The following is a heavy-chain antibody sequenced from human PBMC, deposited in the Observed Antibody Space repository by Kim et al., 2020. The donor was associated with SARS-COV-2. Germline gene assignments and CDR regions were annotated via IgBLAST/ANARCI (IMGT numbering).Heavy chain of an antibody. CDR3: ARVIGGGGQGVNRFDP. J-gene: IGHJ5*02. D-gene: IGHD2-21*01. V-gene: IGHV4-31*02. Sequence: PSLKSRVTISVDTSKNQLSLKLSSVTAADTAVYYCARVIGGGGQGVNRFDPWGQGTLVTVSS.